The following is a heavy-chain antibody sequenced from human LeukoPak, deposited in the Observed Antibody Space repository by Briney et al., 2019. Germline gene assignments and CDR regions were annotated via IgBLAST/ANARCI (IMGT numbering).Heavy chain of an antibody. V-gene: IGHV4-34*01. CDR1: DGSFSGYY. D-gene: IGHD2-2*01. CDR3: ARGLYCSSTSCYENAFDI. CDR2: INHSGST. J-gene: IGHJ3*02. Sequence: SETLSLTCAVYDGSFSGYYWSWIRQPPGKGLEWIGEINHSGSTNYNPSLKSRVTISVDTSKNQFSLKLSSVTAADTAVYYCARGLYCSSTSCYENAFDIWGQGTMVTVSS.